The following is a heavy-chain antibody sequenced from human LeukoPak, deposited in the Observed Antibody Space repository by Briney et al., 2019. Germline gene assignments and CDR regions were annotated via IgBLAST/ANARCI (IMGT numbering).Heavy chain of an antibody. CDR2: ISYDGSNK. CDR3: ARGGEVTVGSGTFDY. Sequence: PGRSLRLSCAASGFTFSSYAMHWVRQAPGKGLEWVAVISYDGSNKYYADSVKGRFTISRDNSKNTLYLQMNSLRAEDTAVYYCARGGEVTVGSGTFDYWGQGTLVTVSS. CDR1: GFTFSSYA. V-gene: IGHV3-30*04. D-gene: IGHD3-10*01. J-gene: IGHJ4*02.